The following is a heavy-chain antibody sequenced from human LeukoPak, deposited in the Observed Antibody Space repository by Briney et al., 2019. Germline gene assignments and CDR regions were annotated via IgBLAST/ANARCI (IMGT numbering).Heavy chain of an antibody. CDR3: ARHYNSPVITWLDH. CDR2: ISPDNGNA. D-gene: IGHD3-22*01. J-gene: IGHJ5*02. V-gene: IGHV1-18*01. CDR1: GFIFTTYG. Sequence: ASVKVSCKASGFIFTTYGISWVRQAPGQGLEWMGWISPDNGNAHSAPKFQGRVTLTTNTSTTTAYMELSSLRSDDTAVYYCARHYNSPVITWLDHWGQGTLVTVAS.